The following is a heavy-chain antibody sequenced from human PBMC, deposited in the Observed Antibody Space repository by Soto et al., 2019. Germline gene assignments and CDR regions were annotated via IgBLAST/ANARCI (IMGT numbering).Heavy chain of an antibody. CDR1: GFTLSSNY. J-gene: IGHJ5*02. D-gene: IGHD3-9*01. CDR3: AREGSAYYDILTGYNFFDT. CDR2: IYSGGST. Sequence: GGSLRLSCAASGFTLSSNYMSWVRQAPGKGLEWVSVIYSGGSTYYADSVKGRFTISRDNSKNILYLQMNSLRADDTAVYYCAREGSAYYDILTGYNFFDTWGQGTPVTVCS. V-gene: IGHV3-66*01.